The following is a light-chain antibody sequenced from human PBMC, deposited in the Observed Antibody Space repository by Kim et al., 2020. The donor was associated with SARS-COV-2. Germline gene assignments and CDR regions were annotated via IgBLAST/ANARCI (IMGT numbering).Light chain of an antibody. CDR2: AIS. V-gene: IGKV1-17*01. CDR3: LHYSGFPFA. CDR1: QGIRND. Sequence: ASVGDRVTNTCRARQGIRNDLGWYQQKPGKAPRRLIYAISTLQNGVPSRFSGGGSGTEFTLTISSLQPEDVATYYCLHYSGFPFAFGPGTKVDIK. J-gene: IGKJ3*01.